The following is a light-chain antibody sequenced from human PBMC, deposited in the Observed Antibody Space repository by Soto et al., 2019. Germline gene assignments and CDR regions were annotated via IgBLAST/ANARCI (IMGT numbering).Light chain of an antibody. Sequence: QMTQSAAPLSASVGGRVTLPCGASQSFNTWLAWYQQKPGKAPKLLIYKASSLASGVPSRFSGSGSGTEFTLTISSLQPDDLATYYCQQYNSFPWTFGQGTKV. V-gene: IGKV1-5*03. CDR2: KAS. CDR1: QSFNTW. J-gene: IGKJ1*01. CDR3: QQYNSFPWT.